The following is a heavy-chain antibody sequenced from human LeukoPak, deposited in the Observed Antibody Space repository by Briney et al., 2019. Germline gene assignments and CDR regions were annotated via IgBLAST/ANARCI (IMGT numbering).Heavy chain of an antibody. CDR3: ARSSAKDKLDY. J-gene: IGHJ4*02. CDR1: GYTFTSYG. D-gene: IGHD1-26*01. Sequence: SVKVSCKASGYTFTSYGISWVRQAPGQALEWMGWITPFNGNTNYAQKLQDRVTITRDRSMSTAYMELSSLRSEDTAMYYCARSSAKDKLDYWGQGTLVTVSS. CDR2: ITPFNGNT. V-gene: IGHV1-45*02.